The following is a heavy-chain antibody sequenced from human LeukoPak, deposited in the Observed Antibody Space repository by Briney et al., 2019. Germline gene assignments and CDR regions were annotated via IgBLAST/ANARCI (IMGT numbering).Heavy chain of an antibody. V-gene: IGHV4-4*09. CDR2: VFHTGST. Sequence: PSETLSLTCTVSGGSISSYYWSWIRQPPGKGLEWIGYVFHTGSTNYNPSLKSRVTISVDTSKNQFSLKLSSVTAADTAVYYCARGYDGSGYYYRNWYFDLWGRGTLVTVSS. J-gene: IGHJ2*01. CDR1: GGSISSYY. D-gene: IGHD3-22*01. CDR3: ARGYDGSGYYYRNWYFDL.